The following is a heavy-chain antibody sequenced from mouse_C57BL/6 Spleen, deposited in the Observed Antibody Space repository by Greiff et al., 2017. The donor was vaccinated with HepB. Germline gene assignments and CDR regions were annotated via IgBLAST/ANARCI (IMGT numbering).Heavy chain of an antibody. J-gene: IGHJ3*01. CDR2: IYPGSGNT. CDR3: ARDFWGFAY. CDR1: GYTFTDYY. Sequence: QVQLKESGAELVRPGASVKLSCKASGYTFTDYYINWVKQRPGQGLEWIARIYPGSGNTYYNEKFKGKATLTAEKSSSTAYMQLSSLTSEDSAVYFCARDFWGFAYWGQGTLVTVSA. V-gene: IGHV1-76*01.